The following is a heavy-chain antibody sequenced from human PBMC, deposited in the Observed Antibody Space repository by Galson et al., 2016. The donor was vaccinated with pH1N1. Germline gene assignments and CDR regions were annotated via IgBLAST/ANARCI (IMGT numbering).Heavy chain of an antibody. D-gene: IGHD6-19*01. Sequence: SLRLSCAASGFTFDDYAMHWVRQGPGKGLERVSGISWNSGSIGYADSVKGRFTISRDNAKNSLYLQMISLRAEDTALYYCAKVAGYFSGWYDYWGQGTLVTVSS. CDR1: GFTFDDYA. J-gene: IGHJ4*02. CDR3: AKVAGYFSGWYDY. CDR2: ISWNSGSI. V-gene: IGHV3-9*01.